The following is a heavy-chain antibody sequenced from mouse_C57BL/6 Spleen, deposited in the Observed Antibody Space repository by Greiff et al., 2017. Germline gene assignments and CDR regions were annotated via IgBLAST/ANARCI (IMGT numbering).Heavy chain of an antibody. CDR1: GYTFTDYE. Sequence: VKVVESGAELVRPGASVTLSCKASGYTFTDYEMHWVKQTPVHGLEWIGAIAPETGGTAYTQKFKGKAILTADKSSSTAYMELRSLTSADSAVYYCTRSGYYSKNYAMEYWGQGASGTVSS. CDR3: TRSGYYSKNYAMEY. D-gene: IGHD2-5*01. CDR2: IAPETGGT. V-gene: IGHV1-15*01. J-gene: IGHJ4*01.